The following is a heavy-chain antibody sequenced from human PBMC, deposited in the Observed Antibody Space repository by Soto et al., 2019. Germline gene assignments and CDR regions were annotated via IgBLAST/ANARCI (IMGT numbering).Heavy chain of an antibody. D-gene: IGHD3-10*01. Sequence: QVQLVESGGGVVQPGRSLRLSCAASGFTFSSYGMHWVRQAPGKGLEWVAVISYDGSNKYYADSVKGRFTISRDNSKNTLYLQRNSLRAEDTGVYYCAKEGGYYGSGSYSVGENYYGMDVWGQGTTVTVSS. CDR3: AKEGGYYGSGSYSVGENYYGMDV. V-gene: IGHV3-30*18. J-gene: IGHJ6*02. CDR2: ISYDGSNK. CDR1: GFTFSSYG.